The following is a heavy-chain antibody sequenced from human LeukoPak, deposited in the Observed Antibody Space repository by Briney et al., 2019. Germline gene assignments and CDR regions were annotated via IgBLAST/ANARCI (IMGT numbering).Heavy chain of an antibody. CDR2: IYYSGAT. D-gene: IGHD2-21*01. J-gene: IGHJ4*02. V-gene: IGHV4-39*07. CDR1: GGSITRSNYY. CDR3: AGLGDGRTFDS. Sequence: SETLSLTCTVSGGSITRSNYYWGWIRQPPGKGLEWIGSIYYSGATFYNPSLKSRVTISVDTSKNQFSLKLSPVTAADTAVYYCAGLGDGRTFDSWGQGTLITVSS.